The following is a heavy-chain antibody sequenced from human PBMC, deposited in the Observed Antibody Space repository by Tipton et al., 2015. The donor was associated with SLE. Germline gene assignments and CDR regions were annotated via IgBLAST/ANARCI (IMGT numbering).Heavy chain of an antibody. CDR2: IYYSGST. D-gene: IGHD3-3*01. Sequence: TLSLTCTVSGGSISSSSYYWGWIRQPPGKGLEWIGSIYYSGSTYYNPSLKSRVTISVDTSQNQFSLKPSSVTAADTAVYYCARVGYDFWSGYFRGYFDYWGQGTLVTVSS. V-gene: IGHV4-39*07. J-gene: IGHJ4*02. CDR1: GGSISSSSYY. CDR3: ARVGYDFWSGYFRGYFDY.